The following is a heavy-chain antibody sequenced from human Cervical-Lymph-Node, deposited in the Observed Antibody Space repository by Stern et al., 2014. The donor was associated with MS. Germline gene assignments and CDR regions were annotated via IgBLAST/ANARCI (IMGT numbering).Heavy chain of an antibody. V-gene: IGHV1-18*04. CDR1: GYTLTSYG. Sequence: VQLVESGAEVKKPGGSVKVSCKASGYTLTSYGIGWVRQAPGQGLAWMGWISADIVKTNYARKVQGRVTKNANTSTSTVYMEVRSLSTDDTAMYYCATYSYGAHIDYWGQGTLVTVSS. CDR3: ATYSYGAHIDY. CDR2: ISADIVKT. D-gene: IGHD4-11*01. J-gene: IGHJ4*02.